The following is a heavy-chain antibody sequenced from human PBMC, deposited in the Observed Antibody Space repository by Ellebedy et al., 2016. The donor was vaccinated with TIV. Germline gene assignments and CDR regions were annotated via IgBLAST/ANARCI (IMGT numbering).Heavy chain of an antibody. V-gene: IGHV4-39*01. D-gene: IGHD1-26*01. J-gene: IGHJ4*02. CDR3: ARQVGALDY. Sequence: SETLSLXXTVSGGSISSSSYYWGWIRQPPGKGLEWIGNIYYSGSTYYNPPLKSRVTISIDTSKKQFSLKLSSVTAADTAVYYCARQVGALDYWGQGTLVTVSS. CDR1: GGSISSSSYY. CDR2: IYYSGST.